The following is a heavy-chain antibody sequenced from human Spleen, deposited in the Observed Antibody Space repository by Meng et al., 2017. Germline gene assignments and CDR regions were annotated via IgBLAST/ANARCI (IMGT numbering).Heavy chain of an antibody. CDR2: IKQDGSEK. V-gene: IGHV3-7*01. CDR1: GFTFSSYW. J-gene: IGHJ4*02. Sequence: LSLTCAASGFTFSSYWMSWVRQAPGKGLEWVANIKQDGSEKYYVDSVKGRFTISRDNAKNSLYLQMNSLRAEDTAVYYCARGHSSGWYVDWGQGTLVTVSS. D-gene: IGHD6-19*01. CDR3: ARGHSSGWYVD.